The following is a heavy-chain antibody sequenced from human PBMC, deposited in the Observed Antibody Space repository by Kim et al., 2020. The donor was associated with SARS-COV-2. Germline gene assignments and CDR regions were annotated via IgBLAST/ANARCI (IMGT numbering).Heavy chain of an antibody. V-gene: IGHV3-73*01. CDR3: TRVNPVAGGCYDAFDI. D-gene: IGHD2-15*01. CDR1: GFTLSGST. Sequence: GGSLRLSCAASGFTLSGSTMHWVRQASGKGLEWVSRIRSKANSYYTAYAASVKNRFTISSDESKNTAYLQMNSLKTEDTAVYYCTRVNPVAGGCYDAFDIWGQGTMVTVSS. J-gene: IGHJ3*02. CDR2: IRSKANSYYT.